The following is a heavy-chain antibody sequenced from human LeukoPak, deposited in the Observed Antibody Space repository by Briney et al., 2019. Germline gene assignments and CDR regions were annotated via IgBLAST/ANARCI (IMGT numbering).Heavy chain of an antibody. CDR3: AKMSPYGANSA. CDR1: GFTFSNYA. CDR2: ISGNGGST. Sequence: GGTLTLSCAASGFTFSNYAMSWVRQAPGKGLEWVSDISGNGGSTYYANSVMRRFTISRDNSKHTLYLQMNSPTAEDTAVYYCAKMSPYGANSAWGQGTLVTVSS. V-gene: IGHV3-23*01. D-gene: IGHD4-23*01. J-gene: IGHJ4*02.